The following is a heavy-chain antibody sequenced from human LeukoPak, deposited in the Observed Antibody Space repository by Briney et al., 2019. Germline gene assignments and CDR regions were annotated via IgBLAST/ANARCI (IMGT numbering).Heavy chain of an antibody. CDR3: ARHPYSSGQGDY. Sequence: PSETLSLTCTVSGGSISSSSYYWGWIRQPPGKGLEWIGSIYYSGSTYYNPSLKSRVTISVDTSKNQFSLKLSSVTAADTAVYYCARHPYSSGQGDYWGQGTLVTVSS. CDR1: GGSISSSSYY. D-gene: IGHD6-19*01. CDR2: IYYSGST. V-gene: IGHV4-39*01. J-gene: IGHJ4*02.